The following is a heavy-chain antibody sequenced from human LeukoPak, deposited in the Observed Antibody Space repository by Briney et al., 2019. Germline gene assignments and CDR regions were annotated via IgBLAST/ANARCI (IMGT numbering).Heavy chain of an antibody. CDR2: INHSGST. D-gene: IGHD3-9*01. Sequence: PSETLSLTCAVYGGSFSGYYWSWIRQPPGKGPEWIGEINHSGSTNYNPSLKSRVTISVDTSKNQFSLTLSSVTAADTAVYYCARVGNRQLRYFDWLDLGFDYWGQGTLVTVSS. V-gene: IGHV4-34*01. CDR3: ARVGNRQLRYFDWLDLGFDY. CDR1: GGSFSGYY. J-gene: IGHJ4*02.